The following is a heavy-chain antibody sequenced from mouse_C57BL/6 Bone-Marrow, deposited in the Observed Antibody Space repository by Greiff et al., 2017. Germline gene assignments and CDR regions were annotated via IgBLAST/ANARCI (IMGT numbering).Heavy chain of an antibody. CDR2: ISDGGSYT. Sequence: EVQGVESGGGLVKPGGSLKLSCAASGFTFSSYAMSWVRQTPEKRLEWVATISDGGSYTYYPDNVKGRFTISRDNAKNNLYLQMSHLKSEDTAMYYCARDDRFDYWGQGTTLTVSS. J-gene: IGHJ2*01. D-gene: IGHD2-14*01. CDR1: GFTFSSYA. CDR3: ARDDRFDY. V-gene: IGHV5-4*01.